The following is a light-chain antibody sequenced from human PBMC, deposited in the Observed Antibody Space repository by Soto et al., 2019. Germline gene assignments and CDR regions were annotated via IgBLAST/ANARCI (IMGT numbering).Light chain of an antibody. CDR2: KAS. J-gene: IGKJ1*01. V-gene: IGKV1-5*03. Sequence: DIQMTQSPSTLSGSVGDRVTITCRASQTISSWLAWYQQKPGKAPKLLIYKASSLESGVPSRFSGSGSGTEFTLTISRLQLDDFATYYCQQYNSYWTFGQGTRWIS. CDR1: QTISSW. CDR3: QQYNSYWT.